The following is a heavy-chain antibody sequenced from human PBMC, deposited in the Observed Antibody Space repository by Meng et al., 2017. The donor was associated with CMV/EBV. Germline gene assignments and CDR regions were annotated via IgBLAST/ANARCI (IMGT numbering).Heavy chain of an antibody. CDR2: ISSSSSYI. Sequence: GESLMISCAASGFTFSSYSMNWVRQAPGKGLEWVSSISSSSSYIYYADSVKGRFTISRDNAKNSLYLQMNSLRAEDTAVYYCARGRGLVYYYGMDVWGQGTTVTVSS. CDR1: GFTFSSYS. V-gene: IGHV3-21*01. D-gene: IGHD3-10*01. J-gene: IGHJ6*02. CDR3: ARGRGLVYYYGMDV.